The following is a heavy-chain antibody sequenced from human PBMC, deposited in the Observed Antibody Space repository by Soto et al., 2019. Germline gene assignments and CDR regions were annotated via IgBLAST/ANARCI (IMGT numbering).Heavy chain of an antibody. CDR2: VYYTGST. Sequence: SETLSLTCTVSGGSITSYYWTWIRQPPGKGLEWIGFVYYTGSTNYNPSLKGRVTISVDTSKNQFSLRLSSVTAADTAVYYCAREDDFLTGYIDYWGQGTLVTVSS. CDR1: GGSITSYY. J-gene: IGHJ4*02. V-gene: IGHV4-59*01. CDR3: AREDDFLTGYIDY. D-gene: IGHD3-9*01.